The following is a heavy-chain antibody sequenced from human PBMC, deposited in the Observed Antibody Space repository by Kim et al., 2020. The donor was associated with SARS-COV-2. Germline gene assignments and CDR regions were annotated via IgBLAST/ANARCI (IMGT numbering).Heavy chain of an antibody. J-gene: IGHJ4*02. V-gene: IGHV3-33*06. CDR1: GFTFSSYG. Sequence: GRSLRLSCAASGFTFSSYGMHWVRQAPGKGLEWVAVIWYDGSNKYYADSVKGRFTISRDNSKNTLYLQMNSLRAEDTAVYYCAKEGGITMVRGVFHFDYWGQGTLVTVSS. CDR2: IWYDGSNK. D-gene: IGHD3-10*01. CDR3: AKEGGITMVRGVFHFDY.